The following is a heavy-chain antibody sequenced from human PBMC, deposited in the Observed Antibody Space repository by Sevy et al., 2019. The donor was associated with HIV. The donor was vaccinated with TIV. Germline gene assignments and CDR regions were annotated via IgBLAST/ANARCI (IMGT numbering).Heavy chain of an antibody. V-gene: IGHV4-31*03. J-gene: IGHJ4*02. CDR2: IYYSWST. Sequence: SETLSLTCTVSGGSISSGGYYWSWIRQHPGKGLEWIGYIYYSWSTYYNPSLKSRVTISVDTSKNQFSLKLSSVTAADTAVYYCARERAMDTAMAFDYWGQGTLVTVSS. CDR3: ARERAMDTAMAFDY. D-gene: IGHD5-18*01. CDR1: GGSISSGGYY.